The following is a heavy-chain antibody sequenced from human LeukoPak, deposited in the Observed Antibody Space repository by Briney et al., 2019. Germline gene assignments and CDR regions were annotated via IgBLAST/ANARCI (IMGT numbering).Heavy chain of an antibody. D-gene: IGHD2-2*01. J-gene: IGHJ4*02. CDR1: GGSFSGYY. V-gene: IGHV4-34*01. CDR3: ARAKPYCSSTSCSDY. CDR2: INHSGST. Sequence: SETLSLTCAVYGGSFSGYYWSWIRQPPGKGLEWIGEINHSGSTNYNPSLKSRVTISVDTSKNQFSLKLSSVTAADTAVYYSARAKPYCSSTSCSDYWGQGTLVTVSS.